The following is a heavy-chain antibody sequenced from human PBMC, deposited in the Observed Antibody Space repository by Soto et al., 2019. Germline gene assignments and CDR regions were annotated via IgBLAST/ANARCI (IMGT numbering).Heavy chain of an antibody. CDR2: ISSSSSYI. D-gene: IGHD2-21*02. CDR3: ARGEPYCYGGGDCYDLDY. CDR1: GFTFSSYS. J-gene: IGHJ4*02. Sequence: EVQLVESGGGLVKPGGSLRLSCAASGFTFSSYSMNWVRQAPGKGLEWVSSISSSSSYIYYADSVKGRFTISRDNAKNSLYLQMNSLRAEDTAVYYCARGEPYCYGGGDCYDLDYWGQGTLVTVSS. V-gene: IGHV3-21*01.